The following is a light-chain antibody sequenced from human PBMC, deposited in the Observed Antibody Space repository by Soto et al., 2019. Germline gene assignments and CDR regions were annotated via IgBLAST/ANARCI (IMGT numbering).Light chain of an antibody. CDR2: EAT. CDR1: SSDIGRYNL. V-gene: IGLV2-23*01. J-gene: IGLJ2*01. CDR3: SSYAGTSTFVL. Sequence: QCALTQPASVSGSPGHSISISCTGSSSDIGRYNLVSWYQHHPGKAPKLIIYEATKRPSGVSDRISGSKSGNTASLTISGLQAEDEADYYCSSYAGTSTFVLFGGGTKVTVL.